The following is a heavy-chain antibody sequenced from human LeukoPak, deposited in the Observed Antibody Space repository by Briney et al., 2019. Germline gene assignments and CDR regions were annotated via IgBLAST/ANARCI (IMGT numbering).Heavy chain of an antibody. Sequence: SETLSLTCTVSSGSISSYYWSWIWQPVGKGLEWIGRIYTSGSTNYNPSLKSRVTMSVDTSKNQFSLKLSSVTAADTAVYYCARERGGVVVVIGSWFDPWGQGPLVTVSS. CDR3: ARERGGVVVVIGSWFDP. J-gene: IGHJ5*02. D-gene: IGHD3-22*01. CDR1: SGSISSYY. CDR2: IYTSGST. V-gene: IGHV4-4*07.